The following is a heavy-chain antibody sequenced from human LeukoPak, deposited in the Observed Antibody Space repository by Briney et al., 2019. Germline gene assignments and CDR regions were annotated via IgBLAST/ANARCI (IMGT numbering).Heavy chain of an antibody. CDR1: GFTFSSYA. CDR3: AKPQDLYCTTTSCYIFDY. CDR2: ISGSGGST. Sequence: GGSLRLSCAASGFTFSSYAMSWVRQAPGKGLEWVSAISGSGGSTYYADSVKGRFTISRDNSKNTLYLQMNSLRAEDTAVYYCAKPQDLYCTTTSCYIFDYWGQGTLVTVSS. D-gene: IGHD2-2*01. V-gene: IGHV3-23*01. J-gene: IGHJ4*02.